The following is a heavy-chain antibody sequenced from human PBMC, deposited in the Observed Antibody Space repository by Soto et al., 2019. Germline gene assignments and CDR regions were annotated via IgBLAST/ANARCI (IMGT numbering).Heavy chain of an antibody. D-gene: IGHD6-13*01. V-gene: IGHV3-11*01. J-gene: IGHJ4*02. CDR3: ARSGSSWNLREFDY. CDR1: GFTFSDYY. Sequence: GGSLRLSGAGSGFTFSDYYMSWIRQAPGKGLEWVSYISSSGNIIYYADSVKGRFTISRDNAKNSLYLQMNSLRSDDTAVYYCARSGSSWNLREFDYWGQGTLVTVSS. CDR2: ISSSGNII.